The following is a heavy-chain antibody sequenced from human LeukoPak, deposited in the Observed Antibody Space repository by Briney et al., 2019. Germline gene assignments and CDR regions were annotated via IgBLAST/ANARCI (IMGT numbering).Heavy chain of an antibody. J-gene: IGHJ4*02. CDR1: GFTLSSYS. D-gene: IGHD2-2*01. CDR2: ISSSSSYI. V-gene: IGHV3-21*01. Sequence: GGSLRLSCAASGFTLSSYSMNWVRQAPGKGLEWVSSISSSSSYIYYADSVKGRFTISRDNAKNSLYLQMNSLRAEDTAVYYCATLYCSSTSCYDYWGQGTLVTVSS. CDR3: ATLYCSSTSCYDY.